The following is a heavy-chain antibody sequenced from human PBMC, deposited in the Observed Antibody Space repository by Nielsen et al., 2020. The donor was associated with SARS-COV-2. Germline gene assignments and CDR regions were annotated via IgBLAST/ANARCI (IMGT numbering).Heavy chain of an antibody. D-gene: IGHD4-17*01. CDR3: ARARGAYGDYYYYTDV. CDR2: TYYRSKWYN. V-gene: IGHV6-1*01. Sequence: GRTYYRSKWYNDYAVSVKSRITINPDTSKNQFSLHLNSVTPEDTAVYYCARARGAYGDYYYYTDVWGKGTTVTVSS. J-gene: IGHJ6*03.